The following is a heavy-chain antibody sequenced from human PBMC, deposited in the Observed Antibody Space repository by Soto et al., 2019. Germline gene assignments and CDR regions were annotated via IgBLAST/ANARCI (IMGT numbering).Heavy chain of an antibody. CDR1: GGTFSSYT. CDR2: IIPILGIA. V-gene: IGHV1-69*08. Sequence: QVQLVQSGAEVKKPGSSVKVSCKASGGTFSSYTISWVRQAPGQGLEWMGRIIPILGIANYAQKFQGRVTITADKSTSTAYMELSSLRSEDTAVYYCARDLKNGGSYGYWGQGTLVTVSS. CDR3: ARDLKNGGSYGY. J-gene: IGHJ4*02. D-gene: IGHD1-26*01.